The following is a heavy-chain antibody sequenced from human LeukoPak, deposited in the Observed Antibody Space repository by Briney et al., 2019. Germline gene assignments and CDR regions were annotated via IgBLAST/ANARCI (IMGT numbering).Heavy chain of an antibody. CDR1: GGSISSYY. CDR3: ARRSPDVLLWFGES. D-gene: IGHD3-10*01. CDR2: IYYSGST. J-gene: IGHJ5*02. Sequence: PSETLSLTCTVSGGSISSYYWSWIRQPPGKGLEWIGYIYYSGSTNYNPSLKSRVTISVDTSKNQFSLKLSSVTAADTAVYYCARRSPDVLLWFGESWGQGTLVTVSS. V-gene: IGHV4-59*12.